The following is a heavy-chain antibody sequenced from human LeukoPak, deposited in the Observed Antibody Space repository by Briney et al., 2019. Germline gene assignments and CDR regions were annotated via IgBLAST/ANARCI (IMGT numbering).Heavy chain of an antibody. CDR2: IYYSGST. CDR1: GGSIGGSSYY. CDR3: VRQSDDILTGYWPDY. D-gene: IGHD3-9*01. J-gene: IGHJ4*02. Sequence: SETLSLTCSVSGGSIGGSSYYWDWIRQPPGKGLEWLGSIYYSGSTYYNPSLKSRVTISLDTSKNQFSLKLSSVTAADTAVYYCVRQSDDILTGYWPDYWGQGTLVTVSS. V-gene: IGHV4-39*01.